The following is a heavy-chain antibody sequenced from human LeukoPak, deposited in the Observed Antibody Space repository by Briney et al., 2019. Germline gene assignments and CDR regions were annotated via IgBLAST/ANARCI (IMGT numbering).Heavy chain of an antibody. CDR2: ISYDGSNK. J-gene: IGHJ3*02. Sequence: PGRSLRLSCAASGFTFSSYAMHWVRQAPGKGLEWVAVISYDGSNKYYADSVKGRFTISRDNSKNTLYLQMNSLRAEDTAVYYCARGEILTGFSFWAFDIWGQGTMVTVSS. CDR1: GFTFSSYA. CDR3: ARGEILTGFSFWAFDI. V-gene: IGHV3-30*04. D-gene: IGHD3-9*01.